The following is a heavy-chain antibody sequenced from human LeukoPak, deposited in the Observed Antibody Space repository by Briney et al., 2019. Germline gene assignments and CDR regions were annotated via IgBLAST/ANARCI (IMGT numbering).Heavy chain of an antibody. Sequence: PSETLSLTCTVSGGSISSYYWSWIRQPPGKGLEWIGYIYYSGSTNYNPSLKSRVTISVDTSKNQFSLKLSSVTAADTAVYYCARGTWALLSAYYFDYWGQGTLATVSS. CDR1: GGSISSYY. CDR2: IYYSGST. J-gene: IGHJ4*02. CDR3: ARGTWALLSAYYFDY. V-gene: IGHV4-59*01. D-gene: IGHD1-26*01.